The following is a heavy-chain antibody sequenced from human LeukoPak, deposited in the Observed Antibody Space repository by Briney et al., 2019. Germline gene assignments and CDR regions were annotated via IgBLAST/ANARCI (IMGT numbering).Heavy chain of an antibody. V-gene: IGHV5-51*01. Sequence: GESLKISCKGSGYTFSSYWIGWVRQMPGKGLEWMGIIYPGDSDTIYSPSFRGQVTISADKSADSTYLQWASLKASDSGTYYCARQGYDYHYYYMDVWDKGTTVTVSS. CDR1: GYTFSSYW. CDR3: ARQGYDYHYYYMDV. J-gene: IGHJ6*03. D-gene: IGHD3-3*01. CDR2: IYPGDSDT.